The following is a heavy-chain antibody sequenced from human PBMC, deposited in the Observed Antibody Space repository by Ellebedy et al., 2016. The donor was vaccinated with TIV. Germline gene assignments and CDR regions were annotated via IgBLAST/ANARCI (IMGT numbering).Heavy chain of an antibody. Sequence: PGGSLRLSCAASGFAFETDWMTWVRQAPGKGPEYVANIKQDGSEKYYVDSVKGRFTISRDNAKNSLYLQMNSLRAEDTAVYFCARSRGVSYWGQGTLVTVSS. CDR2: IKQDGSEK. CDR3: ARSRGVSY. V-gene: IGHV3-7*03. D-gene: IGHD2-8*01. CDR1: GFAFETDW. J-gene: IGHJ4*02.